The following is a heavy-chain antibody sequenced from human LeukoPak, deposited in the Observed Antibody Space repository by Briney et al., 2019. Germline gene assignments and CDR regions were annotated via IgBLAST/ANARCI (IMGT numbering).Heavy chain of an antibody. Sequence: SQTLSLTCTVSGGSISSGSYYWSWIRQPAGKGLEWIGRIYTSGSTNYNPSLKSRVTISVDTSKNQFSLKLSSVTAADTAVYYCARHRVYWWFDPWGQGTLVTVSS. CDR3: ARHRVYWWFDP. CDR2: IYTSGST. J-gene: IGHJ5*02. V-gene: IGHV4-61*02. D-gene: IGHD2-8*02. CDR1: GGSISSGSYY.